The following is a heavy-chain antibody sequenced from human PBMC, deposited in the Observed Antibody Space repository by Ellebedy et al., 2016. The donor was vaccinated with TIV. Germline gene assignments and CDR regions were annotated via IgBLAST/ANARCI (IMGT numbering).Heavy chain of an antibody. CDR3: ARGRYYGLDV. CDR1: GFTFSSYW. CDR2: LMSDGRNT. J-gene: IGHJ6*02. V-gene: IGHV3-74*01. Sequence: PGGSLRLSCAASGFTFSSYWMHWVRQVPGKGLIWVSRLMSDGRNTTYADSVKGRFTISRDNAKNTLYLQMHSLRAEDAAVYYCARGRYYGLDVWGQGTTVTVSS.